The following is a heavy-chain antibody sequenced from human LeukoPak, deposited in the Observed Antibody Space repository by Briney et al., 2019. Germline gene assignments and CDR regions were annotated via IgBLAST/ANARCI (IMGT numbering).Heavy chain of an antibody. J-gene: IGHJ6*02. V-gene: IGHV3-21*01. Sequence: PGGSLRLSCAASGLTFNNAWMTWVRQAPGKGLEWVSSISSSSSYIYYADSVKGRFTISRDNAKNSLYLQVNSLRAEDTAVYYCARESDYDYVWGSYRYQGMDVWGQGTTVTVSS. CDR2: ISSSSSYI. CDR3: ARESDYDYVWGSYRYQGMDV. CDR1: GLTFNNAW. D-gene: IGHD3-16*02.